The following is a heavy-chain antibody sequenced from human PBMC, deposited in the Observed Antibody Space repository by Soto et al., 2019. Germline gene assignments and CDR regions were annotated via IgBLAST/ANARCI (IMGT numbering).Heavy chain of an antibody. CDR1: GYTFTSYA. CDR2: INAGNGNK. CDR3: ARAPSWYNFDY. Sequence: GASVKVSCKASGYTFTSYAMHWVRQAPGQRLEWMGWINAGNGNKKYSQKFQGRVTITRDTSASTAYMELSSLRSEDTAVYYCARAPSWYNFDYWGQGTLVTVSS. V-gene: IGHV1-3*01. D-gene: IGHD6-13*01. J-gene: IGHJ4*02.